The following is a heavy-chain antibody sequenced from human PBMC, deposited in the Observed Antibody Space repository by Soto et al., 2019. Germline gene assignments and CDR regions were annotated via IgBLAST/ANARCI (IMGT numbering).Heavy chain of an antibody. J-gene: IGHJ6*02. CDR2: IYDNCTT. CDR1: GLTVSNAY. Sequence: EVQLVEYGGGLIQPGGSLRLACAASGLTVSNAYMAWVRQAPGMGLEWVSVIYDNCTTYYADSVKGRFTISRDTSTNTLSLQMDSLSAEYTAVYYCVRPLQSGRNYGLDVWGQGTTGTVSS. V-gene: IGHV3-53*01. CDR3: VRPLQSGRNYGLDV. D-gene: IGHD3-10*01.